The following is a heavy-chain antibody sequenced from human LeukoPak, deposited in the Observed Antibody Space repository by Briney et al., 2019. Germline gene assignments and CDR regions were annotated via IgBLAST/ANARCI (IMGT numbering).Heavy chain of an antibody. V-gene: IGHV4-30-4*08. D-gene: IGHD2-15*01. J-gene: IGHJ4*02. CDR1: GDSIINGDYY. Sequence: KSSQTLSLTCTLSGDSIINGDYYWSWIRQPPGKDLEWIGQTHYSGSTNYKASLKSRVIMSVDTSKNQFSLKLISATAADTAVYYCARGSYGDYSYFDYWGQGSLVTVSS. CDR2: THYSGST. CDR3: ARGSYGDYSYFDY.